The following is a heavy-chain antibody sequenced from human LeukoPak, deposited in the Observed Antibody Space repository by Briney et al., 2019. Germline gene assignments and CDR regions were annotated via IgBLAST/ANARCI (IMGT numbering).Heavy chain of an antibody. CDR2: ISSSSYI. J-gene: IGHJ4*02. CDR1: GFTFSSYS. Sequence: PGGSLRLSCAASGFTFSSYSMNWVRQAPGKGLEWVSSISSSSYIYYADSVNGRFTISRDNSKNTLYLQMNSLRAEDTAVYYCAKVWRGNYYDYWGQGTLVTVSS. V-gene: IGHV3-21*04. D-gene: IGHD1-1*01. CDR3: AKVWRGNYYDY.